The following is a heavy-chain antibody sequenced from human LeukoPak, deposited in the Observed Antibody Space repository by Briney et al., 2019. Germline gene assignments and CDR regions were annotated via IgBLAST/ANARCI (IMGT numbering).Heavy chain of an antibody. D-gene: IGHD3-22*01. V-gene: IGHV3-23*01. CDR2: ISGSGGST. J-gene: IGHJ4*02. Sequence: GGSLRLSRADSGFTFSSYAMSWVRQAPGKGLEWVSAISGSGGSTYYADSVKGRFTISRDNSKNTLYLQMNSLRAEDTAVYYCAKDRLITMIVVVMGFDYWGQGTLVTVSS. CDR3: AKDRLITMIVVVMGFDY. CDR1: GFTFSSYA.